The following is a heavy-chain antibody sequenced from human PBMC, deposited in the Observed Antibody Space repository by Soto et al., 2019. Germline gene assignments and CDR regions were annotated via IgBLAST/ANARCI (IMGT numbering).Heavy chain of an antibody. CDR3: VMVDNYVRPTPQDV. D-gene: IGHD3-16*01. Sequence: QVQLVQSGDEVKKPGASVKVSCKASGYIFVNYGIAWVRQAPGQGLEWMGWISPYTGNTHSATKIQGRLTMTTDTPTSTAYMELGSLTSDATAVYYCVMVDNYVRPTPQDVWGQGTTVTVSS. V-gene: IGHV1-18*01. J-gene: IGHJ6*02. CDR2: ISPYTGNT. CDR1: GYIFVNYG.